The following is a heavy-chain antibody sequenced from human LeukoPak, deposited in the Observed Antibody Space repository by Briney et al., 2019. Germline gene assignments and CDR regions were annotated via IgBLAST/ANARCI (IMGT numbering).Heavy chain of an antibody. J-gene: IGHJ5*02. Sequence: SETLSLTCTVSGGSISSGYYWSWIRPPPGKGLEWIGEINHSGSTNYNPSLKSRVTISVDTSKNQFSLKLSSVTAADTAVYYCARSAKYYDYVWGSYRPNWFDPWGQGTLVTVSS. CDR1: GGSISSGYY. V-gene: IGHV4-34*01. CDR3: ARSAKYYDYVWGSYRPNWFDP. D-gene: IGHD3-16*02. CDR2: INHSGST.